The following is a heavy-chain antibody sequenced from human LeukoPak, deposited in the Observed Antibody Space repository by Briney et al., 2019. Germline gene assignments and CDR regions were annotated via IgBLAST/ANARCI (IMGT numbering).Heavy chain of an antibody. J-gene: IGHJ5*02. CDR1: GFTFSSYS. V-gene: IGHV3-48*01. CDR2: ISSRSSTM. D-gene: IGHD5-18*01. CDR3: ARDRGLSMGYSYGRWFDP. Sequence: GGSLRLSCAASGFTFSSYSMNWVRQAPGKGLEWVSYISSRSSTMYYADSVKGRFTISRDNAKNSLYLQMNSLRAEDTAVYYCARDRGLSMGYSYGRWFDPWGQGTLVTVSS.